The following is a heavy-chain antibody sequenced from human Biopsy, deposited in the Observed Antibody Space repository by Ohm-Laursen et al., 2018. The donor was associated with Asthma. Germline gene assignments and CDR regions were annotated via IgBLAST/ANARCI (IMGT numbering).Heavy chain of an antibody. CDR2: ISVYNGNT. V-gene: IGHV1-18*01. CDR3: ARAVDYSHYYGMDV. J-gene: IGHJ6*02. CDR1: GYTFNSAG. Sequence: ASVQVSCKTSGYTFNSAGITWVRQAPGQGLEWMGWISVYNGNTKVAQKLQDRVTMITDTSTSTAYMELRSLRSDDTAVYFCARAVDYSHYYGMDVWGQGTTVTVS. D-gene: IGHD3-10*01.